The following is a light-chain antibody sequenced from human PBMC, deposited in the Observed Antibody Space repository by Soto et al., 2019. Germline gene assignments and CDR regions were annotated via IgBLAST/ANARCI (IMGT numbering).Light chain of an antibody. Sequence: SALTQPASVSGSPGQSITISCTGTSSDVGGYNYVSWYQQHPGKAPKLMIYEVSNRPSGVSDRFSGSKSGNTASLTISGLQAEDEGDYYCGSYTSSLYVFGTGTKVTVL. CDR2: EVS. V-gene: IGLV2-14*01. CDR3: GSYTSSLYV. CDR1: SSDVGGYNY. J-gene: IGLJ1*01.